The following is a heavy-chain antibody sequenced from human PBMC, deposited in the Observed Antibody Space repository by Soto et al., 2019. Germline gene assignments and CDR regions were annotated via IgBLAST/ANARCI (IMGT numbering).Heavy chain of an antibody. V-gene: IGHV4-39*01. J-gene: IGHJ6*02. Sequence: PSDTLSLTCTVSGGSISSSSYYWGWIRQPPGKGLEWIGSIYCSGSTYYNPSLKSRVTISVDTSKNQFSLKLSSVTAADTAAYYCARNADFWSGYYGMDVWGQGTTVTVSS. CDR3: ARNADFWSGYYGMDV. CDR2: IYCSGST. D-gene: IGHD3-3*01. CDR1: GGSISSSSYY.